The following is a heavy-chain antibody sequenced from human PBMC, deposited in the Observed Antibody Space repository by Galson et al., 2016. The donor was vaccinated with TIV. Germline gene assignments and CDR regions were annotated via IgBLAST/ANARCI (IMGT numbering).Heavy chain of an antibody. J-gene: IGHJ2*01. CDR3: ARGRVSAFAL. CDR2: TYYTSKWYN. CDR1: GDSVSRNGVA. Sequence: CAISGDSVSRNGVAWNWIRQSPSRGLEWLGRTYYTSKWYNDYAVFVKSRITINPDTSRNQFSLQLNSVTPEDTAVYYCARGRVSAFALWGRGTLVTVSS. V-gene: IGHV6-1*01.